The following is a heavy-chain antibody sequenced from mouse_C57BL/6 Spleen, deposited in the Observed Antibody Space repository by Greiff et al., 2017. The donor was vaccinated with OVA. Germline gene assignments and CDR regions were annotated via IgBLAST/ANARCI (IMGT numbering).Heavy chain of an antibody. J-gene: IGHJ3*01. CDR3: ARSYDYDGFAY. D-gene: IGHD2-4*01. CDR1: GYTFTDYN. V-gene: IGHV1-22*01. Sequence: EVQLQQSGPELVKPGASVKMSCKASGYTFTDYNMHWVKQSHGKSLEWIGYINPNNGGTSYNQKFKGKATLTVNKSSSTAYMELRSLTSEDTAVYYCARSYDYDGFAYWGQGTLVTVSA. CDR2: INPNNGGT.